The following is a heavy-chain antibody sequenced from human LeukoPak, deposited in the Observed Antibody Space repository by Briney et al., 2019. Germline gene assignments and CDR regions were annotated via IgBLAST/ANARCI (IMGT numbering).Heavy chain of an antibody. CDR1: GFTLSTYW. J-gene: IGHJ6*03. Sequence: PGGSLRLSCAASGFTLSTYWMHWVRQAPGKGLEWVSGINWNGGRTGYRESVKGRFTISRDNAKNSLYLQMNSLSAEDTALYYCAREGYCSSIFCYYMDVWGKGTTVTVSS. CDR3: AREGYCSSIFCYYMDV. CDR2: INWNGGRT. V-gene: IGHV3-20*04. D-gene: IGHD2-2*01.